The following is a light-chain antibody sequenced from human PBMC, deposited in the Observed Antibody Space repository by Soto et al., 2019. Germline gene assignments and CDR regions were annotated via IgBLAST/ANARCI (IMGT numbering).Light chain of an antibody. CDR2: GAS. CDR3: QQYNNWPPWT. J-gene: IGKJ1*01. V-gene: IGKV3D-15*01. CDR1: QSVGSN. Sequence: EPLITQSPATLSVSPGARATLSRRASQSVGSNLAWYQQRPGQPPMLLIYGASTRDTGVPTRFSGSGSGTEFTLPITHLQSDDFAAYFCQQYNNWPPWTFGQGTKV.